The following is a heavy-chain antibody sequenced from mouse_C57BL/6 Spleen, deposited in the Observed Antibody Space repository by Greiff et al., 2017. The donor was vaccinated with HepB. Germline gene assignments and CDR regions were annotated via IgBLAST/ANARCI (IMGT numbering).Heavy chain of an antibody. V-gene: IGHV8-12*01. D-gene: IGHD1-1*01. J-gene: IGHJ3*01. CDR2: IYWDDDK. CDR1: GFSLSTSGMG. Sequence: QVTLKECGPGILQSSQTLSLTCSFSGFSLSTSGMGVSWIRQPSGKGLEWLAHIYWDDDKRYNPSLKSRLTISKDTSRNQVFLKITSVDTADTATYYCARSGGLGSSYWFAYWGQGTLVTVSA. CDR3: ARSGGLGSSYWFAY.